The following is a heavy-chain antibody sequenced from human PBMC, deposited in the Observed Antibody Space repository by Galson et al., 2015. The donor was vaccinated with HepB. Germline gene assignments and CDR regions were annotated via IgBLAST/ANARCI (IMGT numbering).Heavy chain of an antibody. D-gene: IGHD2-2*02. V-gene: IGHV3-33*06. J-gene: IGHJ3*01. CDR1: GFTFSTYG. CDR2: IWSDGTNK. CDR3: AKDPPYCSTKGCYINAFDV. Sequence: SLRLSCAASGFTFSTYGMHWVRQAPGKGLAWVALIWSDGTNKYYADSVKGRFTISRDNSKNTLFLEMNSLTTEDTAVYYCAKDPPYCSTKGCYINAFDVWGQGTMVTVSS.